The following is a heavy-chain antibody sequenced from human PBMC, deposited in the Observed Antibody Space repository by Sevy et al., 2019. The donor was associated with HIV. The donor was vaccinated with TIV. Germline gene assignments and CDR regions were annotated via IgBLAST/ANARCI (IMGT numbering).Heavy chain of an antibody. V-gene: IGHV3-23*01. D-gene: IGHD2-15*01. CDR1: GFTLSSYA. Sequence: GGSLRLSCAASGFTLSSYAMSWVHQAPGKGLEWVSAISGSGGSTYYADSVKGRLTISRDNSKNTLYLQMNSLRAEDTAVYYCAKDSGGLGGPLDYWGQGTLVTVSS. J-gene: IGHJ4*02. CDR2: ISGSGGST. CDR3: AKDSGGLGGPLDY.